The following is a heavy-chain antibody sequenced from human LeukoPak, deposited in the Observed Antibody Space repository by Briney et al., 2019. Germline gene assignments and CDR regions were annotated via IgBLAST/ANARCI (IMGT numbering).Heavy chain of an antibody. CDR1: GGRFKSYG. D-gene: IGHD1-26*01. CDR3: ARDAQWELRAFDV. V-gene: IGHV1-69*06. J-gene: IGHJ3*01. Sequence: SVKVSCKTTGGRFKSYGFSWVRQAPGQGLEWMGGIIPVFDRPTYAQKFEGRVTITADKSTNTTYMEISSLTSDDTAVYYCARDAQWELRAFDVWGQGTVAIVSS. CDR2: IIPVFDRP.